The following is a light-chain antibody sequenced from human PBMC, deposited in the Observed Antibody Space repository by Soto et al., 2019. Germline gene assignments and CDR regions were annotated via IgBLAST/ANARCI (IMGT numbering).Light chain of an antibody. CDR3: QQQGT. Sequence: EIVLTQSPGTLSLSPGERATLSCRASRSLSSSYVVWYQQKPGQAPRLLIYAASSRATGIPDRFSGSGSATEYTLTISSLEPEDFAVYYCQQQGTFGQGTKLEIK. J-gene: IGKJ2*01. CDR2: AAS. CDR1: RSLSSSY. V-gene: IGKV3-20*01.